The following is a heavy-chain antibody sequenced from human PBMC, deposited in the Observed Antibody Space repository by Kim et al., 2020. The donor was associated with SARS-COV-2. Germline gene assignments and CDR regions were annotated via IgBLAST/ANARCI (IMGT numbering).Heavy chain of an antibody. D-gene: IGHD1-26*01. CDR1: GFAFSSYW. CDR3: GGGARHDY. J-gene: IGHJ4*02. V-gene: IGHV3-7*01. Sequence: GGSLRLSCTASGFAFSSYWMTWIRQVPGKGLEGVANIKQDGSETYYVDSVKGRFTISRNNAQNSLYLQMNSLRVDDTAVYYCGGGARHDYWGQGTLVTVSS. CDR2: IKQDGSET.